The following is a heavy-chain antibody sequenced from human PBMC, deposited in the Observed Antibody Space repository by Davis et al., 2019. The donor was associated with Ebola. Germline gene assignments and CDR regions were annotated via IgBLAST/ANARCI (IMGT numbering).Heavy chain of an antibody. J-gene: IGHJ6*02. D-gene: IGHD3-22*01. Sequence: GGSLRLSCKGSGYSFTSYWISWVRQMPGKGLEWMGRIDPSDSYTNYSPSFQGHVTISADKSISTAYLQWSSLKASDTAMYYCARILYYYDSSGYYRSYGMDVWGQGTTVTASS. CDR3: ARILYYYDSSGYYRSYGMDV. V-gene: IGHV5-10-1*01. CDR2: IDPSDSYT. CDR1: GYSFTSYW.